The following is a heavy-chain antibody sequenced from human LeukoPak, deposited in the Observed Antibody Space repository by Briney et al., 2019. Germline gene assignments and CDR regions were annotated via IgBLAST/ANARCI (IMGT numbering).Heavy chain of an antibody. CDR2: INSDGSST. V-gene: IGHV3-74*01. CDR1: GFTFSSFW. CDR3: ARQYRGGGDY. D-gene: IGHD3-10*01. Sequence: PGGSLRLSCAASGFTFSSFWMHWVRQAPGKGLVWVSRINSDGSSTSYADSVKGRFAISRDNAKNTLYLQMNSLRAEDTAVYYWARQYRGGGDYWGQGTLATVSS. J-gene: IGHJ4*02.